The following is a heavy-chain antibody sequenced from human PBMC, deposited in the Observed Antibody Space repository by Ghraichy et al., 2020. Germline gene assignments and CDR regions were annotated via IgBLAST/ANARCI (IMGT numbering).Heavy chain of an antibody. J-gene: IGHJ4*02. Sequence: GGSLRLSYAASGFTFSSYWMHWVRQAPGKGLVWVSRINSDGSSTSYADSVKGRFTISRDNAKNTLYLQMNSLRAEDTAVYYCARADRGYSGYDSIYEDYWGQGTLVTVSS. CDR3: ARADRGYSGYDSIYEDY. D-gene: IGHD5-12*01. CDR2: INSDGSST. V-gene: IGHV3-74*01. CDR1: GFTFSSYW.